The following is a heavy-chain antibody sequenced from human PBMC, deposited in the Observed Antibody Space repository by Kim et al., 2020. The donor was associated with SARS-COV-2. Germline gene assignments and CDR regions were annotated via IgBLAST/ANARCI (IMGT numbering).Heavy chain of an antibody. CDR3: TTDHCGYDSGY. CDR2: ST. V-gene: IGHV3-66*01. D-gene: IGHD5-12*01. J-gene: IGHJ4*02. Sequence: STVYADAVRGMFTLSRDRSMNTRFLQINSMRAEDTAVYYCTTDHCGYDSGYWGQGTLVTVSS.